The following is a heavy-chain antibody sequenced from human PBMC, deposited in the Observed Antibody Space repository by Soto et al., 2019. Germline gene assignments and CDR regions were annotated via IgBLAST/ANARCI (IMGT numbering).Heavy chain of an antibody. Sequence: SVKVSCKASGGTFSSYAISWVRQAPGQGLEWMGGIIPIFGTANYAQKFQGRDTITADESTSTAYMELSSLRSEDTAVYYCARVYDDFWSGYWSPQYYYYYGMDVWGQGTTVTVSS. CDR3: ARVYDDFWSGYWSPQYYYYYGMDV. V-gene: IGHV1-69*13. CDR2: IIPIFGTA. J-gene: IGHJ6*02. D-gene: IGHD3-3*01. CDR1: GGTFSSYA.